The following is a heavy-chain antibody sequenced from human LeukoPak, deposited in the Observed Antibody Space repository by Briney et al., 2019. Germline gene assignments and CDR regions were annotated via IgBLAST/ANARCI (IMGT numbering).Heavy chain of an antibody. CDR2: IYYSGST. Sequence: LSETLSLTCTVSGGSISSSSYYWGWIRQPPGKGLEWIGSIYYSGSTYYNPSLKSRVTISVDTSKNQFSLKLSSVTAADTAVYFCARHLIYYDSSSYPGDFWGQGTLVTVSS. D-gene: IGHD3-22*01. V-gene: IGHV4-39*01. CDR1: GGSISSSSYY. J-gene: IGHJ4*02. CDR3: ARHLIYYDSSSYPGDF.